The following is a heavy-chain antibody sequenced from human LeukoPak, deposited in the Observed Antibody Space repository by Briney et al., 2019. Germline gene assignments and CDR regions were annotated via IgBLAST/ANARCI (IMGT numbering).Heavy chain of an antibody. CDR3: ARGRSSGWYYYYYGMDV. CDR2: INSDGSST. D-gene: IGHD6-19*01. J-gene: IGHJ6*02. V-gene: IGHV3-74*01. Sequence: GGSLRLSCAASGFTFSSYWMHWVRQAPGKGLVWVSRINSDGSSTSYADSVKGRFTISRDNAKNTLYLQMNSLRAEDTAVYYCARGRSSGWYYYYYGMDVWGQGTTVTVSS. CDR1: GFTFSSYW.